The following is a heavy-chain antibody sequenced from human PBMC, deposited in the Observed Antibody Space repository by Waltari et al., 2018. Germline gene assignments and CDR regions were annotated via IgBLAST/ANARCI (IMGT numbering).Heavy chain of an antibody. Sequence: QVQLQGSGPRLVKPSETLFLTCAMSGDSVNSDSWWTWVRQRPGETLEWIAETCHTGSSHHNPSLQSRVTILLDKSKNQFSLEMKYVTAADTAVYYCARGGEYVWKVWGQGALVIVSS. CDR2: TCHTGSS. J-gene: IGHJ4*02. CDR1: GDSVNSDSW. V-gene: IGHV4-4*02. D-gene: IGHD3-16*01. CDR3: ARGGEYVWKV.